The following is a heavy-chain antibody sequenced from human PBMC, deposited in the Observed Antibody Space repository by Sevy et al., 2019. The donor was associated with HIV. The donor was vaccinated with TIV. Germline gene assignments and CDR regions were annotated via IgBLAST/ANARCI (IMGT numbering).Heavy chain of an antibody. CDR3: AKRPNLHGYFDY. V-gene: IGHV4-39*01. Sequence: SETLSLTCIVSGDSISSSSYYWGWIRQPPGKGLEWIGGIYYTGSTYYNPSLKSRVTMSVDTSKNQFSLKLSSVTAADTAVYYCAKRPNLHGYFDYWGQGTLVPVSS. CDR2: IYYTGST. J-gene: IGHJ4*02. CDR1: GDSISSSSYY. D-gene: IGHD4-4*01.